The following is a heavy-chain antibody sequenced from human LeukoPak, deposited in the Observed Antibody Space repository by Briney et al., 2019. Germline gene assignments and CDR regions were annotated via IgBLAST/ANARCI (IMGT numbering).Heavy chain of an antibody. V-gene: IGHV1-2*06. CDR2: INPNSGGT. Sequence: GASVKVSCKASGYTFTAYFMHWVRQAPGQGLDWMGRINPNSGGTNYAQKFQGRVTMTRDTSITTAYMDLSRLTYDDTAVYYCARGGTEASSGDYWGQGTLVTVSS. J-gene: IGHJ4*02. D-gene: IGHD3-10*01. CDR3: ARGGTEASSGDY. CDR1: GYTFTAYF.